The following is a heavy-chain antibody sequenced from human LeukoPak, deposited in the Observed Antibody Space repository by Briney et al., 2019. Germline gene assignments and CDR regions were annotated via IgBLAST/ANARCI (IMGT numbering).Heavy chain of an antibody. CDR2: INWNGGST. J-gene: IGHJ4*02. D-gene: IGHD3-22*01. CDR3: AKDSAYYYDSSGSTFDY. CDR1: GFTFDDYG. V-gene: IGHV3-20*04. Sequence: AGGSVRLSCAASGFTFDDYGMSWVRHAPGKGLEWVSGINWNGGSTGYADSVKGRFTISRDNAKNSLYLQMNSLRAEDTALYYCAKDSAYYYDSSGSTFDYWGQGTLVTVSS.